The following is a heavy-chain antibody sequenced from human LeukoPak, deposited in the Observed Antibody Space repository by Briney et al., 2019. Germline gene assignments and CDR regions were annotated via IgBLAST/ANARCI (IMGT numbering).Heavy chain of an antibody. CDR3: ARDSVSSGSYGMDV. Sequence: SETLSLTCAVYGGSFRGYYWSWIRQPPGKGLEWIGEINHSGSTNYNPSLKSRVTISVDTSKNQFSLKLRSVTAAETAVYSCARDSVSSGSYGMDVWGQGTPVTVSS. D-gene: IGHD3-22*01. V-gene: IGHV4-34*01. CDR2: INHSGST. J-gene: IGHJ6*02. CDR1: GGSFRGYY.